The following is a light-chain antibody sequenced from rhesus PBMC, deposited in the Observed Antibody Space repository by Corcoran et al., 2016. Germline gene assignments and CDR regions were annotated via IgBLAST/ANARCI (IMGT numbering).Light chain of an antibody. CDR3: LQHNSYPLT. J-gene: IGKJ4*01. CDR1: QGISSY. V-gene: IGKV1-28*01. Sequence: DIQMTQSPSSLSASVGDTVTITCRASQGISSYLNWFQQKPGKAPKLLIYAASSLESGVPSRFSGNGSGTECTLTISSLQPEDFAAYYCLQHNSYPLTFGGGTKVEIK. CDR2: AAS.